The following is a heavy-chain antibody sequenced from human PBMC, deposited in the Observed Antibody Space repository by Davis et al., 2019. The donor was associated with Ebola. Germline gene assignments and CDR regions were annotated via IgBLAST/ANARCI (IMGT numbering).Heavy chain of an antibody. CDR3: ARSSVQLERFDY. J-gene: IGHJ4*02. CDR1: GYTFTGYY. D-gene: IGHD1-1*01. Sequence: ASVKVSCKASGYTFTGYYMHWVRQAPGQGLEWMGRINPNSGGTNYAQKFQGRVTMTRDTSISTAYMELSRLRSDDTAVYYCARSSVQLERFDYWGQGTLVTVSS. CDR2: INPNSGGT. V-gene: IGHV1-2*06.